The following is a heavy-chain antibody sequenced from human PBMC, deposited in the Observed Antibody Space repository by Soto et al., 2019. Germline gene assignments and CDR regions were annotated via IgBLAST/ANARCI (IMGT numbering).Heavy chain of an antibody. V-gene: IGHV4-4*02. Sequence: QVQLQESGPGLVKPSGTLSLTCAVSSGSISSSNWWSWVRQPPGKGLEWIGEIYHSGSTNYNPSLKSRVTISVDKSKNQFSLKLSSVTAADTAVYYCARFGERFLEWSPLYYFDYWGQGTLVTVSS. CDR2: IYHSGST. J-gene: IGHJ4*02. CDR1: SGSISSSNW. CDR3: ARFGERFLEWSPLYYFDY. D-gene: IGHD3-3*01.